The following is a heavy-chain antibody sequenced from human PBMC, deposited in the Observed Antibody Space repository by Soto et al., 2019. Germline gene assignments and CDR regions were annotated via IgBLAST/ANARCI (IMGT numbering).Heavy chain of an antibody. J-gene: IGHJ4*02. CDR2: MSGSGDNT. Sequence: GGSLRLSCAASGFSFAGYAVAWVRQAPGKGPEWVSAMSGSGDNTYYADSVKGRFTISRDNSKNALYLQMNSLRAEDMAVYYCAKNPRPAAGTNYFDYWGQGTLVTVSS. CDR1: GFSFAGYA. D-gene: IGHD6-13*01. CDR3: AKNPRPAAGTNYFDY. V-gene: IGHV3-23*01.